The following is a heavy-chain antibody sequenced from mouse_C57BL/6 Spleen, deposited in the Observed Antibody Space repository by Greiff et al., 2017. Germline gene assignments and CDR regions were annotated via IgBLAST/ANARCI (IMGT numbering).Heavy chain of an antibody. CDR2: IYPRDGST. J-gene: IGHJ2*01. CDR1: GYTFTSYD. Sequence: VQLQQSGPELVKPGASVKLSCKASGYTFTSYDINWVKQRPGQGLEWIGWIYPRDGSTKYNEKFKGKATLTVDTSSSTAYMELHSLTSEDSAVYFCAYYDYDASLYYFDYWGQGTTLTVSS. D-gene: IGHD2-4*01. CDR3: AYYDYDASLYYFDY. V-gene: IGHV1-85*01.